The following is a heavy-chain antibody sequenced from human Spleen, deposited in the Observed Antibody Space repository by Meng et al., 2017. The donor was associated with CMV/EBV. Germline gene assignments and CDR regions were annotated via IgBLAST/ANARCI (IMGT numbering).Heavy chain of an antibody. V-gene: IGHV3-30*02. D-gene: IGHD2-2*01. J-gene: IGHJ6*02. Sequence: GESLKISCAASGFTFSTYGMHWVRQAPGKGLEWVAFIRYDGSDKYYADSVKGRFTSSRDNSKNTLYLQMNSLRAEDTAVYYCARERVTYCSSTSCSPYGMDVWGQGTTVTVSS. CDR3: ARERVTYCSSTSCSPYGMDV. CDR1: GFTFSTYG. CDR2: IRYDGSDK.